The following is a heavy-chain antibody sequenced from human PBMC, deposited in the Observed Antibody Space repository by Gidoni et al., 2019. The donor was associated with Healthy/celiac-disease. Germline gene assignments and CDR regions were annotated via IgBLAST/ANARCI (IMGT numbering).Heavy chain of an antibody. J-gene: IGHJ6*03. V-gene: IGHV1-3*01. CDR3: ASEDSPSGSFMDV. D-gene: IGHD3-3*01. CDR2: INAGNGNT. CDR1: GYTFTSYA. Sequence: QVQLVQSGAEVKKPGASVKVSCTASGYTFTSYAMHWVRQAPGQRLEWMGWINAGNGNTKYSQKFQGRVTITRDTSASTAYMELSSLRSEDTAVYYCASEDSPSGSFMDVWGKGTTVTVSS.